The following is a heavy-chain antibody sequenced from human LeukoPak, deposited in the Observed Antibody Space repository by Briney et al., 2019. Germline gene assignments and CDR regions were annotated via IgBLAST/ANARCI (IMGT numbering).Heavy chain of an antibody. V-gene: IGHV4-34*01. CDR1: GGSFSGYY. CDR2: INHSGST. J-gene: IGHJ4*02. Sequence: SETLSLTCAVYGGSFSGYYWSWIRQPPGKGLEWIGEINHSGSTNYNPSLKSRVTTSVDTSKSQFSLKLSSVTAADTAVYYCARVPNPYYYDSSGYLDYWGQGTLVTVSS. D-gene: IGHD3-22*01. CDR3: ARVPNPYYYDSSGYLDY.